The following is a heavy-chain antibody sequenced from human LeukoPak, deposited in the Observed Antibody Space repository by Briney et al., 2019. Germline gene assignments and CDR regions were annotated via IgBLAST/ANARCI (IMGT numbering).Heavy chain of an antibody. CDR3: ARGGRSGDSCYSDLPTDF. V-gene: IGHV3-74*01. Sequence: GGSLRLSCAASGFTFSDYYMSWIRQAPGKGLVWVSHINSDGSSTTYADSVKGRFTISRDNAKNTLYLQMNSLRAEDTAVYYCARGGRSGDSCYSDLPTDFWGQGTLVTVSS. D-gene: IGHD2-15*01. J-gene: IGHJ4*02. CDR1: GFTFSDYY. CDR2: INSDGSST.